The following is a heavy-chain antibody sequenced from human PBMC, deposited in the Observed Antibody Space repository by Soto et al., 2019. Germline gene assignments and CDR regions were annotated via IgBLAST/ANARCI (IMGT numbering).Heavy chain of an antibody. D-gene: IGHD1-26*01. CDR1: GFTFSNFG. CDR3: ARSRETFDY. CDR2: IWYDGSEK. J-gene: IGHJ4*02. Sequence: GGSLRLSCAASGFTFSNFGMHWVRQAPGKGLEWVAFIWYDGSEKYNADSVQGRFTISRDNSKNTLYLQINSLRAEDTAIYYCARSRETFDYWGQGTLVTVSS. V-gene: IGHV3-33*01.